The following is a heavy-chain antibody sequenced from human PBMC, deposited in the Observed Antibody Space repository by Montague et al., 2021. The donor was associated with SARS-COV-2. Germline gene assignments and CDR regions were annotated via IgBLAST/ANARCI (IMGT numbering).Heavy chain of an antibody. CDR3: AKDIDYYDSSGYYDY. Sequence: SLRLSCAASGFTFGDYAMHWVRQAPGKGLEWVSGISWNSGSIGYADSVKGRFTISRDNAKNSLYLQMNSLRAEDTALYYRAKDIDYYDSSGYYDYWGQGTLVTVSS. CDR2: ISWNSGSI. J-gene: IGHJ4*02. V-gene: IGHV3-9*01. D-gene: IGHD3-22*01. CDR1: GFTFGDYA.